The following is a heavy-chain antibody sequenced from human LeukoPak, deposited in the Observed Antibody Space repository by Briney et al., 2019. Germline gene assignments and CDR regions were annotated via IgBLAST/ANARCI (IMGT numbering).Heavy chain of an antibody. CDR2: IYYSGST. V-gene: IGHV4-30-4*08. CDR3: ARDRLDSLVRGVIISPDAFDI. D-gene: IGHD3-10*01. CDR1: GGSISSGDYY. J-gene: IGHJ3*02. Sequence: SQTLSLTCTVSGGSISSGDYYWSWIRQPPGKGLEWIGYIYYSGSTNYNPSLKSRVTISVDTSKNQFSLKLSSVTAADTAVYYCARDRLDSLVRGVIISPDAFDIWGQGTMVTVSS.